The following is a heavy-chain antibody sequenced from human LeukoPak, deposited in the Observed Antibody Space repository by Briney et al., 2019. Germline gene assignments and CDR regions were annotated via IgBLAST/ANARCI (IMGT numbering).Heavy chain of an antibody. V-gene: IGHV1-2*02. Sequence: ASVKDSCKASGYTFTGYYMHWVRQAPGQGLEWMGWINPNSGGTNYAQKFQGRVTMTRDTSISTAYMELSRLRSDDTAVYYCATLGSGSPFYGMDVWGQGTTVTVSS. D-gene: IGHD3-10*01. J-gene: IGHJ6*02. CDR1: GYTFTGYY. CDR2: INPNSGGT. CDR3: ATLGSGSPFYGMDV.